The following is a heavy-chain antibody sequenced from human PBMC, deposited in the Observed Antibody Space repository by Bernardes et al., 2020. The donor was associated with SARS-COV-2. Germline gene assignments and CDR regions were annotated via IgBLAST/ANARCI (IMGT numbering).Heavy chain of an antibody. CDR3: ARDSGWTGPQVYYYYGMDV. CDR1: GFTFSSYW. V-gene: IGHV3-7*01. J-gene: IGHJ6*02. D-gene: IGHD3-9*01. Sequence: GGTLRLSCAASGFTFSSYWMSWVRQAPGKGLEWVANIKQDGSEKYYVDSVKGRFTISRDNAKNSLYLQMNSLRAEDTAVYYCARDSGWTGPQVYYYYGMDVWGQGTTVTVSS. CDR2: IKQDGSEK.